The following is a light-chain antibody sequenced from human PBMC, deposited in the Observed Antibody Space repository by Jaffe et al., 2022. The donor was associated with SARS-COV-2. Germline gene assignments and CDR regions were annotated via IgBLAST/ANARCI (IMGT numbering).Light chain of an antibody. Sequence: ENVLTQSPGTLSLSPGERATLSCRASQTVANDYLAWYQKKPGQAPRLLIDDASNRATGIPDRFSGSGSGTDFTLTISRLEPEDFAVYYCQQCATAPLTFGGGTKVEV. CDR3: QQCATAPLT. J-gene: IGKJ4*01. CDR2: DAS. CDR1: QTVANDY. V-gene: IGKV3-20*01.